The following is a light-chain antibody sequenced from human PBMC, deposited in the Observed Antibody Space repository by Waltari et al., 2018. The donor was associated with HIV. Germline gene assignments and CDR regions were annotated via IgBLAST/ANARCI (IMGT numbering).Light chain of an antibody. CDR2: DVT. Sequence: QSALTQPPSVSGSPGQSVTISCTGTSSDVGNYNSVSWYQQHPGKAPKLMIYDVTKRPSGVPDRFSGSKSGKTASLTISGLQAEDEADYYCCSYAGSFSYVFGTGTEVTVL. J-gene: IGLJ1*01. CDR1: SSDVGNYNS. CDR3: CSYAGSFSYV. V-gene: IGLV2-11*01.